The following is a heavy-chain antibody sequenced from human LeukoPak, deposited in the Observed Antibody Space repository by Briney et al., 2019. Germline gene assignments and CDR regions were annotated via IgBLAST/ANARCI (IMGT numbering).Heavy chain of an antibody. CDR3: AADEAAANGMDV. D-gene: IGHD6-13*01. Sequence: GASVKVSCKASGGTFSSYAISWVRQAPGQGLEWMGGIIPIFGTANYAQKFQGRVTITADESTSTAYMELSSLRSEDTAVYYCAADEAAANGMDVWGQGTTVTVSS. CDR1: GGTFSSYA. V-gene: IGHV1-69*13. CDR2: IIPIFGTA. J-gene: IGHJ6*02.